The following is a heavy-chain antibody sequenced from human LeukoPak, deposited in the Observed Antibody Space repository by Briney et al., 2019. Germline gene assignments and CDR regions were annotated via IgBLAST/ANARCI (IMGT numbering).Heavy chain of an antibody. Sequence: SETLSLTCSLSGGSISSFYCNWMRQPAGKGLEWIGRIYTSGTTTYNPSLKSRVTMSVDMSKNHFSIKLSCVTAADMAVYYCARDSGTTGEVKFDPWGQGSLVTVSS. CDR2: IYTSGTT. V-gene: IGHV4-4*07. CDR1: GGSISSFY. CDR3: ARDSGTTGEVKFDP. D-gene: IGHD3-10*01. J-gene: IGHJ5*02.